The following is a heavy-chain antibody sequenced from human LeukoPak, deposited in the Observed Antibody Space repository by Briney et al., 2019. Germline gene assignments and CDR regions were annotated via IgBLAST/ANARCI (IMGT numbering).Heavy chain of an antibody. CDR2: INYSGAT. Sequence: SETLSLTCTVSGGSISGSTYHWGCIRQPPGKGLEWIGSINYSGATYYNPSLESRVTISVDTSQNQFSLKVSPVTAADTAVYYCARGLMTTGFFDYWGQGTLVTVSS. J-gene: IGHJ4*02. CDR1: GGSISGSTYH. D-gene: IGHD4-17*01. V-gene: IGHV4-39*01. CDR3: ARGLMTTGFFDY.